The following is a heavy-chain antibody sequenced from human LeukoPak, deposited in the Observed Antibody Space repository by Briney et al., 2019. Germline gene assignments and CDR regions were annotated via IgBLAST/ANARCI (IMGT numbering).Heavy chain of an antibody. J-gene: IGHJ4*02. D-gene: IGHD3-16*01. CDR3: ARNDYNFDY. V-gene: IGHV3-48*03. CDR1: GFTFSSYE. Sequence: GSLRLSCAASGFTFSSYEMNWVRQAPGKGLEWVSYISSSGSTIYYANSVQGRFTISRDNAKNSLYLQMSSLRAEDTAVYYCARNDYNFDYWGQGTLVTVSS. CDR2: ISSSGSTI.